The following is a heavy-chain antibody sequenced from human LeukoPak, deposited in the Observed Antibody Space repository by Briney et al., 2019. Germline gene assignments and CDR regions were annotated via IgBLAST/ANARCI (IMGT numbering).Heavy chain of an antibody. Sequence: HPGGSLRLSCAASGFTFSTYAITRVRQGPGKGLEWVSAIRPDGDRTYYANSVRGRFTISRDNSKDTVYLQINGLRVEDTAVYYCAREQSGTRGWYTVDYWGQGTLVTVSS. J-gene: IGHJ4*02. CDR2: IRPDGDRT. CDR1: GFTFSTYA. V-gene: IGHV3-23*01. CDR3: AREQSGTRGWYTVDY. D-gene: IGHD6-19*01.